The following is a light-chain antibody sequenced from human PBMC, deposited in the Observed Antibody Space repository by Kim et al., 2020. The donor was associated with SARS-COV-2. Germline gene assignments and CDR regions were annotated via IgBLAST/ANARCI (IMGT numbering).Light chain of an antibody. CDR2: DAS. CDR1: QGVNNA. Sequence: AIQLTQSPSSLSEPVGHRVTITCRASQGVNNALAWYQQKPGKAPNLLIYDASGLESGVPSRFSGSGFGTDFTLTISSLQPEDSATYFCQQFSQFPYTFGQGTKLEI. J-gene: IGKJ2*01. V-gene: IGKV1D-13*01. CDR3: QQFSQFPYT.